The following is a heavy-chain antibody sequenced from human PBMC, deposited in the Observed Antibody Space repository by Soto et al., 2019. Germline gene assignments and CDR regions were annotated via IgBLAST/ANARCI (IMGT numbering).Heavy chain of an antibody. CDR1: GGSISSSSYY. Sequence: QLQLQESGPGLVKPSETLSLTCTVSGGSISSSSYYWGWIRQPPGKGLEWIGSIYYSGSTYYNPYLKSRVTISVDTSKNQFSLKLSSVTAADTAVYYCARIHILTGYYKAFDYWGQGTLVTVSS. D-gene: IGHD3-9*01. J-gene: IGHJ4*02. V-gene: IGHV4-39*01. CDR3: ARIHILTGYYKAFDY. CDR2: IYYSGST.